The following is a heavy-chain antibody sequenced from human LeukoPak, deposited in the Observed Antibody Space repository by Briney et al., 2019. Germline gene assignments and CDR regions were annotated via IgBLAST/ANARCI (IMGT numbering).Heavy chain of an antibody. CDR3: ARDLGVAALDN. D-gene: IGHD6-19*01. CDR2: INTDGSTT. Sequence: GGSLRLSCATSGFTFSSYWMHWVRQAPGKGLGWVSRINTDGSTTSYADSVKGRFTISRDNAKNTLYLQMNSLRAEETAVYYCARDLGVAALDNWGQGTLVTVSS. V-gene: IGHV3-74*01. CDR1: GFTFSSYW. J-gene: IGHJ4*02.